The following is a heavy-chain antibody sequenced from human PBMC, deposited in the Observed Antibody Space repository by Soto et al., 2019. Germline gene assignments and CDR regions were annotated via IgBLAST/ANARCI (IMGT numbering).Heavy chain of an antibody. CDR3: ARRSACDS. CDR2: ISGSGGST. Sequence: EVQLLESGGGLVQPGGSLRLSCAASGFTFGSYAISWVRQAPGKGLEWVSVISGSGGSTFYADSVKGRFTISSDNSRNTLYLQMNSLRAEDTAVYYCARRSACDSWGQGTLVTVSS. V-gene: IGHV3-23*01. CDR1: GFTFGSYA. J-gene: IGHJ4*02. D-gene: IGHD2-15*01.